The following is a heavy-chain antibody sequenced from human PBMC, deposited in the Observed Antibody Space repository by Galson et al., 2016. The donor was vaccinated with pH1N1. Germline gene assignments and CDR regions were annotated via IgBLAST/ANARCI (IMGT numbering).Heavy chain of an antibody. CDR2: IDPSGGST. CDR3: ARGGYWVY. D-gene: IGHD3-22*01. V-gene: IGHV1-46*01. CDR1: GYTFTTHY. Sequence: SVKVSCTASGYTFTTHYVNWVRQAPGKGLEWLGVIDPSGGSTTYAQKFQGRVTVTVDTSTNTVFMELNSLRSDDTAMYYCARGGYWVYWGQGTLVTVSS. J-gene: IGHJ4*02.